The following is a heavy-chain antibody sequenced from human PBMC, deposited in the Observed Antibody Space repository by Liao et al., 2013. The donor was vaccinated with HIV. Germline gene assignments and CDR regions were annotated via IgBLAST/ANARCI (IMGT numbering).Heavy chain of an antibody. CDR2: IYTSGST. J-gene: IGHJ4*02. V-gene: IGHV4-4*07. CDR3: TRDPLWELPHS. D-gene: IGHD3-16*01. Sequence: QVQLQQWGAGLVKPSETLSLTCTVSGGSISSYYWSWIRQPAGKGLEWIGRIYTSGSTNYNPSLKSRVIMSIDMSKNQFSLRLTSVTAADTAVYYCTRDPLWELPHSWGQGTLVTVSS. CDR1: GGSISSYY.